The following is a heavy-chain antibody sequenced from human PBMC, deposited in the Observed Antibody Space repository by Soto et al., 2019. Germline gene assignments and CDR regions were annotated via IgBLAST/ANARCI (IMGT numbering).Heavy chain of an antibody. CDR2: IGAAGDT. J-gene: IGHJ6*01. CDR3: ARDSGYDLTQPGMDV. D-gene: IGHD5-12*01. Sequence: LRLSCAASGFSFNHYDMHWFRHTTSKGLEWVAVIGAAGDTHYPGSVKGRFTISRENGKKSVYLQINSLRAGDTAIYYCARDSGYDLTQPGMDVWGQGTTFTVSS. V-gene: IGHV3-13*01. CDR1: GFSFNHYD.